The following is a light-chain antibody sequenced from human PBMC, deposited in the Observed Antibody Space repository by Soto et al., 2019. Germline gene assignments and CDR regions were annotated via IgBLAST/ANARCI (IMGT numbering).Light chain of an antibody. CDR1: SSDVGSYDY. CDR3: CAYSTSGTHV. CDR2: DVI. Sequence: QSVLTQPASVSGSPGQSITFSCTGTSSDVGSYDYVSWHQQHPGKAPKLIIYDVINRPSGVPSRFSGSKSGNTASLTISGLQTEDEADYYCCAYSTSGTHVFGTGTKVTVL. V-gene: IGLV2-14*03. J-gene: IGLJ1*01.